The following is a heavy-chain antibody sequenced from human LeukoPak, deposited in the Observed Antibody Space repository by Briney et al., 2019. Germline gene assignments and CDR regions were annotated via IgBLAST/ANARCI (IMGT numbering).Heavy chain of an antibody. CDR2: ISSSSSYI. CDR1: GFTFSSHS. Sequence: PGGSLRLSCAASGFTFSSHSMNWVRQAPGKGLEWVSSISSSSSYIYYADSVKGRFTISRDNAKNSLYLQMNSLRAEDTAVYYCARDGDSSGWFYFDYWGQGTLVTVSS. CDR3: ARDGDSSGWFYFDY. J-gene: IGHJ4*02. V-gene: IGHV3-21*01. D-gene: IGHD6-19*01.